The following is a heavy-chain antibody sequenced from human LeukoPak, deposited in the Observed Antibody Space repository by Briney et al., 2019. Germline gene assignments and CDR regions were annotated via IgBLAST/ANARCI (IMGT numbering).Heavy chain of an antibody. CDR3: ARESSGIAATDKIDF. V-gene: IGHV3-11*04. CDR1: GFTFSEYY. Sequence: GSLRLSCTASGFTFSEYYMSWIRQAPGKGLEWVSYISSSGSTIYYADSMRGRFTISRDNAKNSLFRQMTSLRVEDTAVYYCARESSGIAATDKIDFWGQGTLVTVSS. J-gene: IGHJ4*02. CDR2: ISSSGSTI. D-gene: IGHD6-13*01.